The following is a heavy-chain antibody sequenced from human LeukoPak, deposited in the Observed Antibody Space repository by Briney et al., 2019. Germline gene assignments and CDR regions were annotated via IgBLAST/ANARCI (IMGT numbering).Heavy chain of an antibody. CDR1: GYTFTDYY. CDR3: ARGSLYTWHDLDLKYDAFEI. D-gene: IGHD1-1*01. J-gene: IGHJ3*02. Sequence: ASVKVSCKASGYTFTDYYLRWVRQAPGQGLEWMGRVNPYSGGTNYAQIFQGRVTMTRDRSVTTVSMELSRLRSDDTAVYYCARGSLYTWHDLDLKYDAFEIWGQGTVVTVSS. CDR2: VNPYSGGT. V-gene: IGHV1-2*06.